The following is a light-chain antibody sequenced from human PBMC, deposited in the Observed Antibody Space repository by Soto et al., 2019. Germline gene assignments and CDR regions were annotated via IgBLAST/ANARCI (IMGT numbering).Light chain of an antibody. CDR2: DVN. Sequence: QSALTQPASVSGSPGQSITISCTGTSSDVGGYNYVSWYQQHPGKAPKLMIYDVNNRPSGVSNRFPGSKSGSTASLTISGLQAEDEADYYCSSDTNSRYVFGNGTKVTVL. CDR3: SSDTNSRYV. CDR1: SSDVGGYNY. J-gene: IGLJ1*01. V-gene: IGLV2-14*01.